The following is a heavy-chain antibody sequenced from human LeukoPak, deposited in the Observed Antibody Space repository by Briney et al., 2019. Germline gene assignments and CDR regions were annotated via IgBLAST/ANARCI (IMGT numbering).Heavy chain of an antibody. Sequence: PGGSLRLSCAASGFTFSSYSMNWVRQAPGKGLEWVANIKQDGSEKYYVDSVKGRFTISRDNAKNSLYLQMNSLRAEDTAVYYCARGTWWIDYWGQGTLVTVSS. CDR3: ARGTWWIDY. CDR1: GFTFSSYS. CDR2: IKQDGSEK. D-gene: IGHD2-15*01. V-gene: IGHV3-7*01. J-gene: IGHJ4*02.